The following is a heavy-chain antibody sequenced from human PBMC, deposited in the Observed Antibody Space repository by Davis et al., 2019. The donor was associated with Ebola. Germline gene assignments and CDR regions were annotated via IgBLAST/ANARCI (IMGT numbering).Heavy chain of an antibody. Sequence: SVKVSCKASGGTFSSYTFSWVRQAPGQGLEWMGGIIPIFGSANYAQKFQGRVTITADESTSTAYMELRSLRSEDTAVYFLPAYFDYWGQGTLVTVSS. CDR1: GGTFSSYT. J-gene: IGHJ4*02. CDR3: PAYFDY. V-gene: IGHV1-69*13. CDR2: IIPIFGSA.